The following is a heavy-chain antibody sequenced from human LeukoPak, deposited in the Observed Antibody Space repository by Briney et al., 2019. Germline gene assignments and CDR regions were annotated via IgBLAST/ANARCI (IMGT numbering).Heavy chain of an antibody. CDR3: ARGATPRWELLGALDAFDI. D-gene: IGHD1-26*01. V-gene: IGHV1-69*13. J-gene: IGHJ3*02. CDR2: IIPIFGTA. Sequence: GASVKVSCKASGGTFSSYAISWVRQAPGQGLEWMGGIIPIFGTANYAQKFQGRVTITADESTSTAYMELSSLRSEDTAVYYCARGATPRWELLGALDAFDIWGQGTMVTVSS. CDR1: GGTFSSYA.